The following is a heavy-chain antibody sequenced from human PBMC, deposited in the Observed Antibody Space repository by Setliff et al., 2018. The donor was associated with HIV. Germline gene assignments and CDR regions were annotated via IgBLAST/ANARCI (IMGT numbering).Heavy chain of an antibody. J-gene: IGHJ4*02. D-gene: IGHD6-6*01. CDR1: GYTFTNYD. V-gene: IGHV1-2*04. CDR2: MNPNSGGT. CDR3: ARGGIAARPYYFDY. Sequence: ASVKVSCKASGYTFTNYDINWVRQSPGQGLEWLGWMNPNSGGTNFAQRFQGWVTLTRDTSISTAYMDLSRLKSDDTAVYYCARGGIAARPYYFDYWGQGTLVTVSS.